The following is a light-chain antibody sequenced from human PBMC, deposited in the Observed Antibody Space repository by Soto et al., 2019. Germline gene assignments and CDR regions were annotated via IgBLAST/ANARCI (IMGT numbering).Light chain of an antibody. Sequence: QSVLTQPPSASGTPGQRVTISCSGSSSNIGSNYVYWYQQVPGTAPKVLIYSNNQRPSGVPDRFSGSKSGTSASLAISGLRSEDEADYYCAAWDDSLKGVFGGGTKVTVL. J-gene: IGLJ2*01. V-gene: IGLV1-47*02. CDR2: SNN. CDR3: AAWDDSLKGV. CDR1: SSNIGSNY.